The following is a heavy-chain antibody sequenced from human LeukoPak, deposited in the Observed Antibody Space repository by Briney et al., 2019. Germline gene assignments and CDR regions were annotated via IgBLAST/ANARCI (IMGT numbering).Heavy chain of an antibody. CDR1: GGSISSSSYY. V-gene: IGHV4-39*01. CDR2: IYYSGST. D-gene: IGHD1-26*01. CDR3: ARLWENGWFDP. Sequence: SETLSLTCTVSGGSISSSSYYWGWIRQPPGKGLEWIGSIYYSGSTYYNPSLKSRVTISVDTSKNQFSLKLSSVTAADTAVYYCARLWENGWFDPWGQGTLVTVSS. J-gene: IGHJ5*02.